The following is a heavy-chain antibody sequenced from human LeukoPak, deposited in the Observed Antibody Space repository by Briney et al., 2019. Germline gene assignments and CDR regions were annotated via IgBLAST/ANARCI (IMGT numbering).Heavy chain of an antibody. CDR1: GGSISSYH. V-gene: IGHV4-59*12. CDR3: ARLGYCSSNSCPITNAFDI. J-gene: IGHJ3*02. D-gene: IGHD2-2*01. Sequence: KPSETLSLTCTVSGGSISSYHWSWIRQPPGKGLECIGYIYYSGSTYNNPSLKSRVSISVDTSKNQFSLKLNSVTAADTAVYYCARLGYCSSNSCPITNAFDIWGQGTMVTVSS. CDR2: IYYSGST.